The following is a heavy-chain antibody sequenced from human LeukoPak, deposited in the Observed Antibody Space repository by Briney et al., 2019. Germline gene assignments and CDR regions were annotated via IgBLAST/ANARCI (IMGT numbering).Heavy chain of an antibody. D-gene: IGHD6-19*01. CDR1: GFTFSSYS. CDR2: ISSSSSTI. J-gene: IGHJ3*02. V-gene: IGHV3-48*02. Sequence: GGSLRLSCAASGFTFSSYSMNWVRQAPGKGLEWVSYISSSSSTIYYADSVKGRFTISRDNAKNSLYLQMNSLRDEDTAVYYCARSPGGWSFLAFDIWGQGTMVTVSS. CDR3: ARSPGGWSFLAFDI.